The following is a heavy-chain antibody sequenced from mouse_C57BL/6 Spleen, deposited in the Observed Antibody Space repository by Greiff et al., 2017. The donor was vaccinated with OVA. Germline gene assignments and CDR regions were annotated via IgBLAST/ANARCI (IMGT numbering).Heavy chain of an antibody. CDR3: ARGVLGNHFDY. D-gene: IGHD2-1*01. Sequence: VQLQQSGPELVKPGASVKISCKASGYTFTDYYMNWVKQSHGKSLEWIGDINPNNGGTSYNQKFKGKATLTVDKSSSTAYMELRSLTSEDSAVYYCARGVLGNHFDYWGQGTTLTVSS. CDR2: INPNNGGT. V-gene: IGHV1-26*01. J-gene: IGHJ2*01. CDR1: GYTFTDYY.